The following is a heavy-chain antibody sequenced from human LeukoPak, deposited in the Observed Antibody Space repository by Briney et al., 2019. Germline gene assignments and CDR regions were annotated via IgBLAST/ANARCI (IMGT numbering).Heavy chain of an antibody. CDR2: ISYDGSNK. CDR3: ATSTAALN. D-gene: IGHD2-2*01. V-gene: IGHV3-30*03. Sequence: GGSLRLSYAASGFTFSSYGMHWVRQAPGKGLEWVAVISYDGSNKYYADSVKGRFTISRDNSKNTLYLQMNSLRAEDTAVYYCATSTAALNWGQGTLVTVSS. J-gene: IGHJ4*02. CDR1: GFTFSSYG.